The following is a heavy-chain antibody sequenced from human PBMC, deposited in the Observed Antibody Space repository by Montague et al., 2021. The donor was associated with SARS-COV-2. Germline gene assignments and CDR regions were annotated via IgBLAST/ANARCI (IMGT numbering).Heavy chain of an antibody. CDR3: ARHSGRDTIFGVVIIPDAFDI. D-gene: IGHD3-3*01. J-gene: IGHJ3*02. CDR2: IYYSGSS. V-gene: IGHV4-39*01. CDR1: GSSISSSSYY. Sequence: SETLSLTCAVSGSSISSSSYYWGWMRQPPGKGLVWIGSIYYSGSSYSNPSLKSRVTISADTSKNQFSLKLSSVTAADTAVYYCARHSGRDTIFGVVIIPDAFDIWGQGTMVTVSS.